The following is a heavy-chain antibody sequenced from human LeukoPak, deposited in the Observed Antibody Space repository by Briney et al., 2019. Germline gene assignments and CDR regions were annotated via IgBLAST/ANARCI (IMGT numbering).Heavy chain of an antibody. J-gene: IGHJ4*02. CDR1: GLTVSSYA. Sequence: GGSLTLSCSASGLTVSSYAMHWVRLAPGKGLEYVSSISSNGGSTYYADSVKGRFTISRDNSKNTLFLQMSSLRTEDTAVYYCANSGYSLDKFDYWGQGTLVTVSS. CDR2: ISSNGGST. V-gene: IGHV3-64D*06. CDR3: ANSGYSLDKFDY. D-gene: IGHD1-26*01.